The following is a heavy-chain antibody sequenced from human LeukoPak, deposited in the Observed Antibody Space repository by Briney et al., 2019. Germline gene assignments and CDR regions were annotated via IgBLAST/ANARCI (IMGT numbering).Heavy chain of an antibody. J-gene: IGHJ6*03. CDR2: ISSSGSTI. Sequence: PGGSLRLSCAASGFTFSSYEMNWVRQAPGKGLEWVSYISSSGSTIYYADSVKGRFTISRDNAKNSLYLQMNSLRAEDTAVYYCARAPGVDLYSSSGMDVWGKGTTVTVSS. D-gene: IGHD6-6*01. CDR3: ARAPGVDLYSSSGMDV. CDR1: GFTFSSYE. V-gene: IGHV3-48*03.